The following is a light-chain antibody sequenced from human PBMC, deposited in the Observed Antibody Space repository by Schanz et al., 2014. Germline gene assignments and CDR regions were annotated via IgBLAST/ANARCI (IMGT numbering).Light chain of an antibody. CDR2: DVS. V-gene: IGLV2-14*02. CDR1: TSDVAKYNYNF. CDR3: AEWDDSLNGWV. Sequence: QSVLTQPASVSGSPGQSITISCTGTTSDVAKYNYNFVSWYQQHPGKAPKLMIYDVSKRPSGVPDRFSGSKSGTSASLAISGLQSEDEADYYCAEWDDSLNGWVFGGGTKLTVL. J-gene: IGLJ3*02.